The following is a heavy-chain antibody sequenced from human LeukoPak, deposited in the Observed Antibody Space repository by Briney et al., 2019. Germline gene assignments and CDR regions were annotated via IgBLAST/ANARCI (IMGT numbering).Heavy chain of an antibody. J-gene: IGHJ4*02. CDR2: ISSDGSTD. V-gene: IGHV3-30*04. Sequence: GGSLRLSCAASGFTFSSYAMQWVRQPPGKGLEWVAVISSDGSTDYYADSVKGRVTVSRDNSKNTVYLQMNSLRDDNTAVYHCARRLLGSTAAFDHWGQGTQVTVSS. CDR1: GFTFSSYA. CDR3: ARRLLGSTAAFDH. D-gene: IGHD6-13*01.